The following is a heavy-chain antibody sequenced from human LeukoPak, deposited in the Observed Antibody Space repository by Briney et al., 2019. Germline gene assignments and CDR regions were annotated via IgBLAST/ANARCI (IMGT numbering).Heavy chain of an antibody. D-gene: IGHD1-7*01. CDR3: AKRRGLELLYYYYMDV. CDR2: IDYSGGSS. Sequence: GGSLRHTCTVSGFTLSSYELSWIRQAPGKGLEWVSSIDYSGGSSYYADSVKGRFTISRDNSKNTLYLQMNSLRAEDTAVYYCAKRRGLELLYYYYMDVWGKGTTVTVSS. J-gene: IGHJ6*03. V-gene: IGHV3-23*01. CDR1: GFTLSSYE.